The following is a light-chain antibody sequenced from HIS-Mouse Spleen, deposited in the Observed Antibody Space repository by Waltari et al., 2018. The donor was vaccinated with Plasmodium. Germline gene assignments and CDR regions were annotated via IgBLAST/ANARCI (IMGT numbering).Light chain of an antibody. Sequence: EIVMTQAPANLSVSPGERAHLSCRASQSVSSNLAWYQQKPGQAPRLLIYGASTRATGIPARFSGSGSGTEFTLTISSLQSEDFAVYYCQQYNNWSFTFGPGTKVDIK. J-gene: IGKJ3*01. V-gene: IGKV3-15*01. CDR2: GAS. CDR3: QQYNNWSFT. CDR1: QSVSSN.